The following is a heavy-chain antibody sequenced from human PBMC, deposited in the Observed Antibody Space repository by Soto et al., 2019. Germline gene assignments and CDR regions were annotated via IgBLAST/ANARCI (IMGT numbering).Heavy chain of an antibody. CDR1: GFTFSSYA. J-gene: IGHJ4*02. V-gene: IGHV3-23*01. CDR3: AKYIAVAAEFDY. CDR2: ISGSGGST. D-gene: IGHD6-19*01. Sequence: PGGSLRLSCAASGFTFSSYAMSWVRQAPGKGLEWVSAISGSGGSTYYAGSVKGRFTISRDSSKNTLYLQMNSLRAEDTAVYYCAKYIAVAAEFDYWGQGTLVTVSS.